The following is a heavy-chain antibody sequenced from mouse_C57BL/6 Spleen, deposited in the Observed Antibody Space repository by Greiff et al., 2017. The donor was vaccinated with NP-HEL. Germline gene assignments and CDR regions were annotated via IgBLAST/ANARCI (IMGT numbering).Heavy chain of an antibody. CDR1: GFTFSSYT. Sequence: EVQGVESGGGLVKPGGSLKLSCAASGFTFSSYTMSWVRQTPEKRLEWVATISGGGGNTYYPDSVKGRFTISRDNAKNTLYLQMSSLRSEDTALYYCASRGGNYWYFDVWGTGTTVTVSS. CDR3: ASRGGNYWYFDV. J-gene: IGHJ1*03. V-gene: IGHV5-9*01. D-gene: IGHD2-1*01. CDR2: ISGGGGNT.